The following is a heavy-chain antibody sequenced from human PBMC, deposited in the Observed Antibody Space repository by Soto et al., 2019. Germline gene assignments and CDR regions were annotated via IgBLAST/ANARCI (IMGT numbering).Heavy chain of an antibody. CDR3: ASPRASIAARHDYYYYYYMDV. D-gene: IGHD6-6*01. CDR2: INAGNGNT. J-gene: IGHJ6*03. CDR1: GYTFTSYA. V-gene: IGHV1-3*01. Sequence: GASVKVSCTASGYTFTSYAMHWVRQAPGQRLEWMGWINAGNGNTKYSQKFQGRVTITRDTSASTAYMELSSLRSEDTAVYYCASPRASIAARHDYYYYYYMDVWGKGTTVTVSS.